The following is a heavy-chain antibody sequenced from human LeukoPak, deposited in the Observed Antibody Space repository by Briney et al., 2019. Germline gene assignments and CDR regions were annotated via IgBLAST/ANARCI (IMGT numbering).Heavy chain of an antibody. J-gene: IGHJ3*01. CDR3: ARGEVGATTFDL. V-gene: IGHV4-59*01. Sequence: PSETLSLTCTVSGGSISSYYWSWIRQPPGKGLEWIGYIYYSGSTNYNPSLKSRATMSVDTSKNQFSLNLSSVTAADTAVYYCARGEVGATTFDLWGQGTMVTVSS. CDR2: IYYSGST. D-gene: IGHD1-26*01. CDR1: GGSISSYY.